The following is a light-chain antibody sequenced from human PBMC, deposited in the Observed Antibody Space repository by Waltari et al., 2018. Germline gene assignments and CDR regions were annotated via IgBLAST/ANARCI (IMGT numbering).Light chain of an antibody. V-gene: IGLV2-14*01. Sequence: QSALTQPASVSGSPGQSLTISCPGTSRDVGGYNFFSWYQQHPGKAPKLMIYEVSNRPSGVSNRFSGSKSGNTASLTISGLQAEDEADYYCNSYTSSSTLVFGGGTKLTVL. CDR2: EVS. CDR3: NSYTSSSTLV. CDR1: SRDVGGYNF. J-gene: IGLJ2*01.